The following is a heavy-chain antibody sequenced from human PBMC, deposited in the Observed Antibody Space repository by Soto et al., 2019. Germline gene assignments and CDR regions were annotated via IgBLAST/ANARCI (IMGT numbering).Heavy chain of an antibody. CDR1: GYSFTSYW. D-gene: IGHD6-13*01. CDR2: IYPGDADT. CDR3: PGLKQQLAGGYYDYGMDV. Sequence: PGESLKTSCKGSGYSFTSYWIGWVRQMPGTGLEWMGIIYPGDADTRYSPSSQGKVTITGDKSISTANLQWSSLKASDTAMYYCPGLKQQLAGGYYDYGMDVWGQGTTVTVSS. J-gene: IGHJ6*02. V-gene: IGHV5-51*01.